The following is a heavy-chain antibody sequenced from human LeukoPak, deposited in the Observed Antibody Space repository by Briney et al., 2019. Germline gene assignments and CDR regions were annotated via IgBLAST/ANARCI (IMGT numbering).Heavy chain of an antibody. CDR2: IKEDGSEK. D-gene: IGHD2-15*01. J-gene: IGHJ6*03. Sequence: GGSLRLSCAASGFTFSSYWMSWVRQAPGKGLEWVANIKEDGSEKYYVDSVKGRFIISRDNAKNSLYLQMNSPRAEDTAVYYCVRAKDCSGGSCYSYFYYMDVWGKGTTVTVSS. V-gene: IGHV3-7*01. CDR1: GFTFSSYW. CDR3: VRAKDCSGGSCYSYFYYMDV.